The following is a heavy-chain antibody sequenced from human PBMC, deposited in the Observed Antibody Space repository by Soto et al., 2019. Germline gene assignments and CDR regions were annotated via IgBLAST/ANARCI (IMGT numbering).Heavy chain of an antibody. CDR3: AKDIYYYDSSGPPAY. D-gene: IGHD3-22*01. V-gene: IGHV3-74*01. J-gene: IGHJ4*02. CDR1: GFTFTNYW. Sequence: PGGSLRLSCAASGFTFTNYWMHWVRQVPGKGLVWVSRIDGVGTGTSYSDSVRGRFTISRDNAENTLYLQMNSLRAEDTAVYYCAKDIYYYDSSGPPAYWGQGTLVTVSS. CDR2: IDGVGTGT.